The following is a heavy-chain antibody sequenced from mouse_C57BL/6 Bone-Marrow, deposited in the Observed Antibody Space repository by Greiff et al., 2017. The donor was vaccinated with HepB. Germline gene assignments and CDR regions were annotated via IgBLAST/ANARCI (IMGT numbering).Heavy chain of an antibody. D-gene: IGHD1-1*01. V-gene: IGHV1-55*01. CDR2: IYPGSGST. CDR1: GYTFTSYW. CDR3: ARGVTTVVAPYAMDY. Sequence: VKLQQPGAELVKPGASVKMSCKASGYTFTSYWITWVKQRPGQGLEWIGDIYPGSGSTNYNEKFKSKATLTVDTSSSTAYMQLSSLTSEDSAVYYCARGVTTVVAPYAMDYWGQGTSVTVSS. J-gene: IGHJ4*01.